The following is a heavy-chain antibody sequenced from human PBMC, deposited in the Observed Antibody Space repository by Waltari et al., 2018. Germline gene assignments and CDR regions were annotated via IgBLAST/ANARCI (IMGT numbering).Heavy chain of an antibody. V-gene: IGHV3-30-3*01. D-gene: IGHD3-22*01. Sequence: QVQLVESGGGVVQPGRSLSLSCAASGFTFSSYAMHWVRRAPGKGLEWVAVISDDGSNKYYADSVKGRFTISRDNSKNTLYLQMNSLRAEDTAVYYCAGDSSGYYPIFDYWGQGTLVTVSS. J-gene: IGHJ4*02. CDR1: GFTFSSYA. CDR2: ISDDGSNK. CDR3: AGDSSGYYPIFDY.